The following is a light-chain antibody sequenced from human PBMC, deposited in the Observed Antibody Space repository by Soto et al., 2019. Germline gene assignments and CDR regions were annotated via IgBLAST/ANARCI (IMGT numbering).Light chain of an antibody. CDR3: PQSNNYPWT. V-gene: IGKV1-5*03. Sequence: DIQMTQSPSTLSASVGDRVTITCRASQYIHNYLAWYQQKPGEAPNLLIYEAANVESGVPSRFSGSGTGTEFTLTISSLKPDDFATSYCPQSNNYPWTFGQGTRVEI. CDR1: QYIHNY. CDR2: EAA. J-gene: IGKJ1*01.